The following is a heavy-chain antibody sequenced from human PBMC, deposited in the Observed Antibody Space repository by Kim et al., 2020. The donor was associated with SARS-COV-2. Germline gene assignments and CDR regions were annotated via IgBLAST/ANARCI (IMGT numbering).Heavy chain of an antibody. CDR3: AKDLRRGSGPDY. V-gene: IGHV3-30*02. J-gene: IGHJ4*02. D-gene: IGHD2-15*01. Sequence: YYADAVKGRFTISRDNSKNTLYLQMNSLRAEETAVYYCAKDLRRGSGPDYWGQGTLVTVSS.